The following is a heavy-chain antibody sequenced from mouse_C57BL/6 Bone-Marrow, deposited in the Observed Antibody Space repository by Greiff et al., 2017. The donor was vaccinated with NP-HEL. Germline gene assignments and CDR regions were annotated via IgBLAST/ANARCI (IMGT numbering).Heavy chain of an antibody. J-gene: IGHJ2*01. Sequence: VQLQQPGAELVRPGTSVKLSCKASGYTFTSYWMHWVKQRPGQGLEWIGVIDPSDSYTNYNQKFKGKATLTVDTSSSTAYMQLSSLTSEDSAVYYCARPSNSDYWGQGTTLTVSS. D-gene: IGHD2-10*02. CDR2: IDPSDSYT. CDR3: ARPSNSDY. V-gene: IGHV1-59*01. CDR1: GYTFTSYW.